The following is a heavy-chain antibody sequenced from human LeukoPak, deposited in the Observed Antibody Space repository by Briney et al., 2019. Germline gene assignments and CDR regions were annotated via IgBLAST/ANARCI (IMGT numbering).Heavy chain of an antibody. CDR1: GFTFSSYA. J-gene: IGHJ6*02. Sequence: GGSLRLSCSVSGFTFSSYAMHWVRQAPGKGLEYVSGISGNGGSTYYADSVKGRFTISRDNSKNTLFLQLSSLRDEDTAVYYCAKVGDVGFSSWYYYSMDVWGQGTTVTVSS. V-gene: IGHV3-64D*06. CDR3: AKVGDVGFSSWYYYSMDV. CDR2: ISGNGGST. D-gene: IGHD3-16*01.